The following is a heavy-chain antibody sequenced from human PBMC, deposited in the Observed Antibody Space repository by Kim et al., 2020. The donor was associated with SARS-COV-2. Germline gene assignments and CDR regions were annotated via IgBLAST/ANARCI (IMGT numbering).Heavy chain of an antibody. CDR1: DASISNYY. CDR3: ASTDGSVRFWSAMDV. J-gene: IGHJ6*02. V-gene: IGHV4-59*01. D-gene: IGHD3-10*01. CDR2: LYDTWSA. Sequence: SETLSLTCTISDASISNYYLSWIRQPPGKGLEWIGYLYDTWSADYSPSFKRRVTISVDKSKNQYSLKVTSVTAADTAVYYCASTDGSVRFWSAMDVWGRGTSVFVSS.